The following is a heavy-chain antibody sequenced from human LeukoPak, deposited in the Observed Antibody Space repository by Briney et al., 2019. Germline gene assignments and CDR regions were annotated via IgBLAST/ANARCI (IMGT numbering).Heavy chain of an antibody. D-gene: IGHD2-21*02. J-gene: IGHJ4*02. CDR2: ISSSGDIT. Sequence: GGSLRLSCAASGFTFSISAMNWVRQAPGKGLEWVSSISSSGDITYYADSVKGRFTVSRDNPKNTLYLQMNSLRVEDTAVYYCAKDGDWAFDHWAQGTLVSVSS. V-gene: IGHV3-23*01. CDR1: GFTFSISA. CDR3: AKDGDWAFDH.